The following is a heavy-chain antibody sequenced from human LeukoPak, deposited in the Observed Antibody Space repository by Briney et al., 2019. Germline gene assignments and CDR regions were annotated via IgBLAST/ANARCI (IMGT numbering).Heavy chain of an antibody. Sequence: PGGSLRLSCATSGFTFSTYLMTWVRQAPGKGLESVATIKEDGSEGYYVDSVKGRFTISRDNAKNSVFLQMNNLRVEDTAMYYCARDSGGNDYWGQGLLVTVSS. J-gene: IGHJ4*02. CDR2: IKEDGSEG. D-gene: IGHD3-16*01. CDR1: GFTFSTYL. V-gene: IGHV3-7*01. CDR3: ARDSGGNDY.